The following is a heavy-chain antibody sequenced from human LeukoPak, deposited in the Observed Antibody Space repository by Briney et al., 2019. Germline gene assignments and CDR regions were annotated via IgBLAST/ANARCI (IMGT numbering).Heavy chain of an antibody. Sequence: ASVKVSCKASGYTFTDYYIHWVRQAPGQGLEWMGLINTTSGGTNYAQRFHGRVTMTRVTSISTAYMELSRLTSDDTAVYYCARDRAGSYEYWGQGTLVTVSS. CDR2: INTTSGGT. V-gene: IGHV1-2*02. D-gene: IGHD1-26*01. CDR1: GYTFTDYY. CDR3: ARDRAGSYEY. J-gene: IGHJ4*02.